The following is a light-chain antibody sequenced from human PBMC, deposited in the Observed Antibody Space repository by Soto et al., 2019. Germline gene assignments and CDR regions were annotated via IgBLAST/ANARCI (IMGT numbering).Light chain of an antibody. J-gene: IGKJ1*01. CDR1: QSISNW. V-gene: IGKV1-5*01. CDR3: QQYSTYST. CDR2: DAS. Sequence: IQMTQSPSTLSASVGDRATITGRASQSISNWLAWYQQKPGKAPKLLIYDASSLESGVPSRFSGTGSGTEFTLTISSLQPDDFATYYCQQYSTYSTFGQGTKVDIK.